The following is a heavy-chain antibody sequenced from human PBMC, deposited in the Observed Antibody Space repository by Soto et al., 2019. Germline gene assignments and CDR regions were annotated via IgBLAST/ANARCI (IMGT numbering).Heavy chain of an antibody. CDR2: IIPIFGTA. CDR3: ARGRDDYCYYYGMDV. J-gene: IGHJ6*02. Sequence: SVKVSCKATGGTFSSYAISWVRQAPGQGLEWMGGIIPIFGTANYAQKFQGRVTITADESTSTAYMEMSSLRSEDTAVYYCARGRDDYCYYYGMDVWGQGTTVTVSS. CDR1: GGTFSSYA. V-gene: IGHV1-69*13.